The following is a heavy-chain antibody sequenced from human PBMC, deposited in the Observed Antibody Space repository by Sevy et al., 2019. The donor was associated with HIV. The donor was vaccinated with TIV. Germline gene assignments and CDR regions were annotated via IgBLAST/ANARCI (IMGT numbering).Heavy chain of an antibody. CDR1: GFTFSSYW. CDR3: ARDPLYVWGSYRHDPY. J-gene: IGHJ4*02. V-gene: IGHV3-7*01. D-gene: IGHD3-16*02. CDR2: IKQDGSEK. Sequence: GGSLRLSCAASGFTFSSYWMSWVRQAPGKGLEWVANIKQDGSEKYYVDSVKGRLTTSRDNAKNPLYLQMNSLRAEDTAVYYCARDPLYVWGSYRHDPYWGQGTLVTVSS.